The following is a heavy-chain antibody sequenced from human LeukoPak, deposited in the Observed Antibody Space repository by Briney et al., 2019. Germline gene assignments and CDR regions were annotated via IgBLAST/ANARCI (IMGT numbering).Heavy chain of an antibody. CDR1: GGSFSGYY. J-gene: IGHJ4*02. CDR3: ARLDLSDESFDY. D-gene: IGHD3-16*02. CDR2: IYYSGST. V-gene: IGHV4-59*08. Sequence: PSETLSLTCAVYGGSFSGYYWSWIRQPPGKGLEWIGYIYYSGSTNYNPSLKSRVTISVDTSKNQFSLKLSSVTAADTAVYYCARLDLSDESFDYWGQGTLVTVSS.